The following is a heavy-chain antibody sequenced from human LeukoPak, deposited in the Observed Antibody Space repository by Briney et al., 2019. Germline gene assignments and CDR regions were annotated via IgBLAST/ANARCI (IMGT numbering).Heavy chain of an antibody. CDR1: GFTFSSYA. Sequence: GGSLRLSCAASGFTFSSYAMHWVRQAPGKGLEWVAAITYDGSTKYYADSVKGRFTISRDNSKNTLYLQMNSLRAYDTAVYFCASGLYSSTPFDPWGQGTLVTVSS. V-gene: IGHV3-30-3*01. CDR2: ITYDGSTK. J-gene: IGHJ5*02. D-gene: IGHD6-13*01. CDR3: ASGLYSSTPFDP.